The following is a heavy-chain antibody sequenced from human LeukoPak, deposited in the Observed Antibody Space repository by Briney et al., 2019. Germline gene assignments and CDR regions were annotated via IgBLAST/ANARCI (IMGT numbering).Heavy chain of an antibody. Sequence: PSETLSLTCTVSGGSISSHYWSWIRQPPGKGLEWIGYIYYSGSTNYNPSLKSRVTISVDTSKNQFSLKLSSVTAADTAVYYCASRFYWRGFDPWGQGTLVTVSS. D-gene: IGHD1-1*01. CDR1: GGSISSHY. V-gene: IGHV4-59*11. J-gene: IGHJ5*02. CDR3: ASRFYWRGFDP. CDR2: IYYSGST.